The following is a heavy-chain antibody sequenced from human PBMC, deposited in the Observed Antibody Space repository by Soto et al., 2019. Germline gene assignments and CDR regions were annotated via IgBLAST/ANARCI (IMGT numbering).Heavy chain of an antibody. Sequence: EVQLLESGGGLVQPGGSLRLSCAASGFTFSSYAMSWVRQAPGKGLEWVSAISGSGGSTYYADSVKGRFTISRDNSKNTLYLQMNILRAEDTAVYYCANDVEAYCGGDCYSSPPYYMDVWGKGTSVTVSS. D-gene: IGHD2-21*01. J-gene: IGHJ6*03. CDR1: GFTFSSYA. V-gene: IGHV3-23*01. CDR3: ANDVEAYCGGDCYSSPPYYMDV. CDR2: ISGSGGST.